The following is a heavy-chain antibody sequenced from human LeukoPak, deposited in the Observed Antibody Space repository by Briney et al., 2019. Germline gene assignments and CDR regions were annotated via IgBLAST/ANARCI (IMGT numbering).Heavy chain of an antibody. Sequence: SETLSLTCTVSGGSISSYYWSWIRQPPGKGLEWIGYIYYSGSTNYNPSLKSRVTISVDTSKNQFSLKLSSVTAADTAVYYCASNLHRSGWRLFWFDPWGQGTLVTVSS. CDR2: IYYSGST. V-gene: IGHV4-59*12. CDR3: ASNLHRSGWRLFWFDP. D-gene: IGHD6-19*01. CDR1: GGSISSYY. J-gene: IGHJ5*02.